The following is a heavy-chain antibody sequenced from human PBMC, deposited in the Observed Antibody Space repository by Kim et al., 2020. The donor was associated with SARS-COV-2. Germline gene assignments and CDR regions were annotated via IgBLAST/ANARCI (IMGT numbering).Heavy chain of an antibody. J-gene: IGHJ6*02. Sequence: PSLKSRVTMSVDTAKNQFSLKLSSVTAADTAVYYGARLDGSLYYYYGMDVWGQGTTVTVSS. CDR3: ARLDGSLYYYYGMDV. D-gene: IGHD6-13*01. V-gene: IGHV4-4*07.